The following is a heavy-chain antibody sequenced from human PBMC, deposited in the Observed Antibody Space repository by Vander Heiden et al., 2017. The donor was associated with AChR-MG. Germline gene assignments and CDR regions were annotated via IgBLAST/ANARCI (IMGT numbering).Heavy chain of an antibody. CDR3: ARVRYYYEPSPLDP. D-gene: IGHD3-22*01. V-gene: IGHV1-69*01. CDR1: GGTFSSYA. CDR2: IIPIFGTA. Sequence: QVQLVQSGAAVKKPGSSVKVSCKASGGTFSSYAISWVRQAPGQGLEWMGGIIPIFGTANYAQKVQGRVTITADESTSTAYMELSSMRSEDTAVYYCARVRYYYEPSPLDPWGQGTLVTVSS. J-gene: IGHJ5*02.